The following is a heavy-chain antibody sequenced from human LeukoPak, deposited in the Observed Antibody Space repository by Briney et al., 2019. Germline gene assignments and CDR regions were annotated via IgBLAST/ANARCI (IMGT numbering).Heavy chain of an antibody. Sequence: PGGSLRLSCAASGFTFSSYGMHWVRQAPGKGLEWVAFIRYDGSNKYYADSVKGRFTISRDNSKNTLYLQMNSLRAEDTAVYYCARVGDYYGSGSYPSDYWGQGTLVTVSS. J-gene: IGHJ4*02. CDR1: GFTFSSYG. CDR3: ARVGDYYGSGSYPSDY. D-gene: IGHD3-10*01. V-gene: IGHV3-30*02. CDR2: IRYDGSNK.